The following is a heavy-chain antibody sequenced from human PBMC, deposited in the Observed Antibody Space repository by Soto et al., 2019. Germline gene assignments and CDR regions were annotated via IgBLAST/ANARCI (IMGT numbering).Heavy chain of an antibody. CDR1: GGTLSSFINYP. CDR2: IVTNVGTV. CDR3: ARRDTSGFLRYFDN. Sequence: QMQLVQSGAEVKKPGSSVKVSCKASGGTLSSFINYPINWVRQAPGQGLEWMGGIVTNVGTVNYAQKFQGRVTITADKSTGTAYMDLSSLRSEDTALYYCARRDTSGFLRYFDNWGQGTLVTVSS. V-gene: IGHV1-69*06. J-gene: IGHJ4*02. D-gene: IGHD3-3*01.